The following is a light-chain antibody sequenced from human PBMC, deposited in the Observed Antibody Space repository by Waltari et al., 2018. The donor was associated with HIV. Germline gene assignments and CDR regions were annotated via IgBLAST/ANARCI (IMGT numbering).Light chain of an antibody. J-gene: IGKJ1*01. V-gene: IGKV3-20*01. CDR3: QQYGSSPQT. CDR2: GAS. CDR1: QTVSSTS. Sequence: VLTQSPGSLSLSPGERAHLSCRASQTVSSTSLAWYQQKPGQAPRLLIYGASSRATGIPDRFSGSGSGTDFTLTISRLEPEDFAVYYCQQYGSSPQTFGQGTKVEIK.